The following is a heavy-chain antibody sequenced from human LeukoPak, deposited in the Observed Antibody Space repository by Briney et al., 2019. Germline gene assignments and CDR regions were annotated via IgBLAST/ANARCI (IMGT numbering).Heavy chain of an antibody. CDR2: IKQGGSEK. Sequence: PGGSLRLSCAASGFTFSSYWMTWVRQAPGKGLEWVANIKQGGSEKYYVDSVKGRFTISRDNAMNSLYLQMNSLRAEDTAVYYCARDGGRDAFDIWGPGTMVTVSS. V-gene: IGHV3-7*01. CDR3: ARDGGRDAFDI. CDR1: GFTFSSYW. J-gene: IGHJ3*02.